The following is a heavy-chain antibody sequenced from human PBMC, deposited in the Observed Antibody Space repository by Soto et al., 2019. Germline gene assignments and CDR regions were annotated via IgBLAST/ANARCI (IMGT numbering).Heavy chain of an antibody. CDR3: AIEEYDYYYGMEV. Sequence: GGSLRLSCAASGFTFSTYGMHWFRQAPGKGPEWVAVISSDGSNKYYADSVKGRFTISRDNSKNTLYLQMNSLRAEDTAVYYCAIEEYDYYYGMEVWGQGTTVTVSS. J-gene: IGHJ6*02. CDR1: GFTFSTYG. V-gene: IGHV3-30*03. D-gene: IGHD6-6*01. CDR2: ISSDGSNK.